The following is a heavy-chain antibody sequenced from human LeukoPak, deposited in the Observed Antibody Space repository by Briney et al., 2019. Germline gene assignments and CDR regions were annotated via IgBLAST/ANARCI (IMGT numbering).Heavy chain of an antibody. J-gene: IGHJ5*02. Sequence: PGGSLRLSCAASGFTFSSYGMHWVRQAPGKGLEWVAVISYDGSNKYYADSVKGRFTISRDNSKNTLYLQMNSLRAEDTAVYYCAKGFIAATDPWGQGTLVTVSS. CDR2: ISYDGSNK. V-gene: IGHV3-30*18. CDR1: GFTFSSYG. D-gene: IGHD6-6*01. CDR3: AKGFIAATDP.